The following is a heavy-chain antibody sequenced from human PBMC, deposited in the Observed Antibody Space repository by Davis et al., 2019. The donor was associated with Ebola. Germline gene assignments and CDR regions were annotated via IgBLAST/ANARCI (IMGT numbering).Heavy chain of an antibody. Sequence: GESLKISCAASGFIFSSYTMNWVRQAPGKGLEWVSAITGSTSTTYYAGSVKGRFTISRDNSKNTLYLQMNSLRAEDTALYYCVKKGHYDSSGYYGPFDYWGQGTLVTVSS. CDR3: VKKGHYDSSGYYGPFDY. CDR2: ITGSTSTT. J-gene: IGHJ4*02. V-gene: IGHV3-23*01. CDR1: GFIFSSYT. D-gene: IGHD3-22*01.